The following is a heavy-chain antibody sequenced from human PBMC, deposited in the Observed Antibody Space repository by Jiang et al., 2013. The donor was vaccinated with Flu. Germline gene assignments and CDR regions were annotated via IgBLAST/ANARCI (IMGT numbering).Heavy chain of an antibody. V-gene: IGHV4-39*01. J-gene: IGHJ6*02. CDR3: ATLDYRDGYYYYGMDV. CDR2: IYYTGIT. CDR1: GGSIISNNYY. Sequence: LLKPSETLSLTCIVFGGSIISNNYYWGWIRQPQGKGLEWIGSIYYTGITSYNPSLKSRVTISVDTSKDQFSLRLNSVTAADTAVYYCATLDYRDGYYYYGMDVWGRGTTVTVSS. D-gene: IGHD4/OR15-4a*01.